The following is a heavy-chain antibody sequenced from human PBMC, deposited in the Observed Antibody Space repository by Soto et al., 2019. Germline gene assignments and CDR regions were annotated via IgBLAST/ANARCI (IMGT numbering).Heavy chain of an antibody. CDR3: ARAPSMITFGGLIPPGAFDI. D-gene: IGHD3-16*02. CDR1: GGSISSYY. J-gene: IGHJ3*02. V-gene: IGHV4-59*01. Sequence: PSETLSHTCTVSGGSISSYYWSWIRQPPGKGLEWIGYIYYSGSTNYNPSLKSRVTISVDTSKNQFSLKLSSVTAADTAVYYCARAPSMITFGGLIPPGAFDIWGQGTTLTVSS. CDR2: IYYSGST.